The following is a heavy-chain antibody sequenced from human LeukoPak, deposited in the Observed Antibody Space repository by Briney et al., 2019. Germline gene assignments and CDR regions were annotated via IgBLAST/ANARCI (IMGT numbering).Heavy chain of an antibody. CDR1: GYTFTSYD. V-gene: IGHV1-8*01. CDR3: ARGLSYSSSSGD. J-gene: IGHJ4*02. D-gene: IGHD6-6*01. CDR2: MNPNSGNT. Sequence: GASVKVSCKASGYTFTSYDINWVRQATGQELEWMGWMNPNSGNTGYAQKFQGRVTMTRNTSISTAYMELSSLRSEDTAVYYCARGLSYSSSSGDWGQGTLVTVSS.